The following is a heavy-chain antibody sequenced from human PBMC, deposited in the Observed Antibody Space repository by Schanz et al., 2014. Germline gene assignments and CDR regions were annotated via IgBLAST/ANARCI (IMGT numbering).Heavy chain of an antibody. V-gene: IGHV3-23*01. J-gene: IGHJ4*02. Sequence: EVQLLESGGGLVQPGGSLRLSCEASGFSFGNYGMSWVRLAPGKGLEWVSTIGTSGGTNYAESVKGRFTISRDNSKNTLYLQMNSLRAEDTAVYFCAKIERNEDWGQGTLVTVSS. D-gene: IGHD1-1*01. CDR3: AKIERNED. CDR1: GFSFGNYG. CDR2: IGTSGGT.